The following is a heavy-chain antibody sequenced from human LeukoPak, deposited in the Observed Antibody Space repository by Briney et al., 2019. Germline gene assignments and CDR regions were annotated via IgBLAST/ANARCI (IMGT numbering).Heavy chain of an antibody. D-gene: IGHD6-6*01. J-gene: IGHJ5*02. CDR1: GGSFSGYY. V-gene: IGHV4-34*01. Sequence: SETLSLTCAVYGGSFSGYYWSWIRQPPGKGLEWIGEINHSGSTNYNPSLKSRVTISVDTSKNQFSLKLSPVTAADTAVYYCARGRRSSSSPPVNWFDPWGQGTLVTVSS. CDR2: INHSGST. CDR3: ARGRRSSSSPPVNWFDP.